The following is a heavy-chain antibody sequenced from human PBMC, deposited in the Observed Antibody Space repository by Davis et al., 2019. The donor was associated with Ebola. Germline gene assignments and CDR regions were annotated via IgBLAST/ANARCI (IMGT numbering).Heavy chain of an antibody. V-gene: IGHV1-69*13. Sequence: SVKVSCKASGGTFSSYAISWVRQAPGQGLEWMGGIIPIFGTANYAQKFQGRVTITADESTSTAYMELSSLRSEDTAVYYCAREARGGSSTSCYDNWGQGTLVTVSS. D-gene: IGHD2-2*01. CDR1: GGTFSSYA. CDR3: AREARGGSSTSCYDN. J-gene: IGHJ4*02. CDR2: IIPIFGTA.